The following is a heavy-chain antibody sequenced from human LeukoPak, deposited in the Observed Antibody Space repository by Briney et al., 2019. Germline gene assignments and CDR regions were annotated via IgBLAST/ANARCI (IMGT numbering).Heavy chain of an antibody. CDR3: AGGTPGTWGFDY. CDR1: GFTFSDYY. V-gene: IGHV3-11*06. D-gene: IGHD1-1*01. J-gene: IGHJ4*02. CDR2: ISSSSDYT. Sequence: GGSLRLSRAASGFTFSDYYMSWIRQAPGKGLEWVSYISSSSDYTNYADSVKGRFTISRDNARNSLYLQMNSLRAEDTAVYYCAGGTPGTWGFDYWGQGILVTVSS.